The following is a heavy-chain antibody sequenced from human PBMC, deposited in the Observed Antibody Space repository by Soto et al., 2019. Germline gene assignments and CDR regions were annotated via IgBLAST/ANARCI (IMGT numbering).Heavy chain of an antibody. Sequence: PSETLSLTCTVSGGSISSYYWSWIRQPPGKGLEWIGYIYYSGSTNYSPSFQGHVTISADKSISTAYLQWSSLKASDTAMYYCARLLLSRVDFDPWGQGTLVTVSS. J-gene: IGHJ5*02. CDR3: ARLLLSRVDFDP. D-gene: IGHD3-16*02. CDR2: IYYSGST. V-gene: IGHV4-59*12. CDR1: GGSISSYY.